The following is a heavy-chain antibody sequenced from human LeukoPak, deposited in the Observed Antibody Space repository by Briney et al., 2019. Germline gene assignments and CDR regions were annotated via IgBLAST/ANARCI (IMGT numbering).Heavy chain of an antibody. J-gene: IGHJ4*02. Sequence: SETLSLTCAVYGGSFSGYYWSWIRQPPGKGLEWIGEINHSGSTNYNPSLESRVTISVDTSKSQFSLKLTSVTAADTSVYYCARAINKGSYYNYWGQGTLVTVSS. CDR1: GGSFSGYY. CDR2: INHSGST. CDR3: ARAINKGSYYNY. V-gene: IGHV4-34*01. D-gene: IGHD1-26*01.